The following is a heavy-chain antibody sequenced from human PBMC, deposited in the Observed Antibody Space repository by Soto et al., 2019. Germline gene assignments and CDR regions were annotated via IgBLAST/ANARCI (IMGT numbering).Heavy chain of an antibody. D-gene: IGHD6-6*01. J-gene: IGHJ6*02. CDR2: ISWDGGST. CDR3: AKGLDYYYGMDV. CDR1: GFTFDDYT. Sequence: GSLRLSCAASGFTFDDYTMHWVRQAPGKGLEWVSLISWDGGSTYYADSVKGRFTISRDNSKNSLYLQMNSLRTEDTALYYCAKGLDYYYGMDVWGQGTTVTVSS. V-gene: IGHV3-43*01.